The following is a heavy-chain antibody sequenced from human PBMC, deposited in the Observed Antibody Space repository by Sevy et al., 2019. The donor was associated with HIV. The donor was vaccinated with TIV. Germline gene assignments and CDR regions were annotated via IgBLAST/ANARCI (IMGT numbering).Heavy chain of an antibody. Sequence: SETLSLTCTVSGGSISISSYYWGWIRQPSGKGLEWIGSFYYSESTYYNPSLKSPVTISVDTSKNQYSLKLSSVTAADTAVYYCARAFRAVAGSYYFDYWGQGTLVTVSS. D-gene: IGHD6-19*01. J-gene: IGHJ4*02. CDR3: ARAFRAVAGSYYFDY. CDR2: FYYSEST. CDR1: GGSISISSYY. V-gene: IGHV4-39*01.